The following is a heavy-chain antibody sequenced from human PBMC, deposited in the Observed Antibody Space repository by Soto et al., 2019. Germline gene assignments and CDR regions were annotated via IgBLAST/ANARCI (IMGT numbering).Heavy chain of an antibody. CDR1: GFTFSSYA. J-gene: IGHJ6*02. CDR3: AIYGGNSLGMDV. V-gene: IGHV3-23*01. Sequence: GGSLRLSCAASGFTFSSYAMSWVRQAPGKGLEWVSAISGSGGSTYYADSVKGRFTTSRDNSKNTLYLQMNSLRAEDTAVYYCAIYGGNSLGMDVWGQGTTVTVSS. D-gene: IGHD4-17*01. CDR2: ISGSGGST.